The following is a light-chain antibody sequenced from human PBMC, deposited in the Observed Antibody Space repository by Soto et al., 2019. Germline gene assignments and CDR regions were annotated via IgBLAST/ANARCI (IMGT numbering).Light chain of an antibody. Sequence: DIQMTQSPATLSSTQGDRVTLSCRASQSISTWLAWYQQKPGEAPKLLIYDASTLPSGVPSRFSGSGSGTEFTLTISSLQPDDFATYYCQHYNSYSEAFGQGTKVDVK. V-gene: IGKV1-5*01. CDR1: QSISTW. CDR3: QHYNSYSEA. CDR2: DAS. J-gene: IGKJ1*01.